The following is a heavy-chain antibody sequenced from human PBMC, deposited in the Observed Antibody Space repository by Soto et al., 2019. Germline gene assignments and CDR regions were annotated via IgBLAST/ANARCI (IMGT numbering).Heavy chain of an antibody. V-gene: IGHV3-15*01. J-gene: IGHJ5*02. CDR1: GLRVSNAW. D-gene: IGHD1-26*01. CDR2: IKRRSEGGTT. CDR3: TTDPRLVGRRGAS. Sequence: GXSLRLSCAASGLRVSNAWMTWVRQTPGKGLEWVGHIKRRSEGGTTEYAAPVKGRFIISREDSRNTLYLQMDSLKSDDSGVYYWTTDPRLVGRRGASWGRGTLVTVSS.